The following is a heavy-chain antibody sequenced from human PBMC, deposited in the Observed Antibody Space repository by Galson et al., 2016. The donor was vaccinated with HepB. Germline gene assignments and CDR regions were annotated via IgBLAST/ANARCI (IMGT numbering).Heavy chain of an antibody. D-gene: IGHD2-15*01. J-gene: IGHJ4*02. CDR1: GYSFTTYW. CDR3: ARKWSPHDTTGLDF. Sequence: QSGAEVKKPGESLKISCKGSGYSFTTYWIAWVRQMPGKGLEWMGIFYPGDSDTRYNPSFQGQVTMSADKSITTAYLQWSSLQASDTAIYYCARKWSPHDTTGLDFWGQGTLVTVSS. CDR2: FYPGDSDT. V-gene: IGHV5-51*01.